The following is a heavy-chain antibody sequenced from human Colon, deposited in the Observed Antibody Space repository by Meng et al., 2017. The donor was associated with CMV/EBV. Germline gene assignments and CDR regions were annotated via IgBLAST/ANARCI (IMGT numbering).Heavy chain of an antibody. D-gene: IGHD2-8*02. J-gene: IGHJ3*01. V-gene: IGHV3-21*01. CDR2: ISSSGRYI. CDR3: VRDSLGVLSPDAFHF. Sequence: GGSLRLSCAASGFTFTAYSMNWVRQAPGKGLEWVSFISSSGRYIYYAASVRGRFTVSRDNAGDILYLEINSLRVEDTALYYCVRDSLGVLSPDAFHFWGHGTMVTVSS. CDR1: GFTFTAYS.